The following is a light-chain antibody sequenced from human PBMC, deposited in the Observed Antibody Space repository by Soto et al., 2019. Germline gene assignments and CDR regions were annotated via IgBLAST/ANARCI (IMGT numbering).Light chain of an antibody. CDR2: DVT. Sequence: QSVLTQPHSVSGSPGQSVAISCSGTSSDVGGYNYVSWYQQHPVKAPKLIIYDVTNRPSGVSDRFSGSKSGNTASLTISGLQAEDEADYYCSSYTSSSTPSVFGTGTKVTVL. CDR1: SSDVGGYNY. V-gene: IGLV2-14*01. J-gene: IGLJ1*01. CDR3: SSYTSSSTPSV.